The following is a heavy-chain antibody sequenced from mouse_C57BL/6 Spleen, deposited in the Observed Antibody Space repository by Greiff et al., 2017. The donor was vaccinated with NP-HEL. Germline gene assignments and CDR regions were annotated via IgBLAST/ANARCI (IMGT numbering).Heavy chain of an antibody. CDR3: ARAGVYYGNSHYFDY. V-gene: IGHV1-55*01. CDR1: GYTFTSYW. CDR2: IYPGSGST. J-gene: IGHJ2*01. Sequence: VQLQQPGAELVKPGASVKMSCKASGYTFTSYWITWVKQRPGQGLEWIGDIYPGSGSTNYNEKFKSKATLTVDTSSSTAYMQLSSLTSEDSAVYYCARAGVYYGNSHYFDYWGQGTTLTVSS. D-gene: IGHD2-1*01.